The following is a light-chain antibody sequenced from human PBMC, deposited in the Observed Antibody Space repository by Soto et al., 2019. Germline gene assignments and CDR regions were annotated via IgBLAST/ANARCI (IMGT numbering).Light chain of an antibody. CDR1: SSNIGGNS. V-gene: IGLV1-51*01. CDR3: SAYTARSTLV. Sequence: SVLTQPPSVSAAPGQKVTISCSGSSSNIGGNSVSWYQQLPGTAPKLLIYEVRNRPSGISSRFSGSRSGNTASLTISGLQSEDEGDYYCSAYTARSTLVFGGGTQLT. CDR2: EVR. J-gene: IGLJ3*02.